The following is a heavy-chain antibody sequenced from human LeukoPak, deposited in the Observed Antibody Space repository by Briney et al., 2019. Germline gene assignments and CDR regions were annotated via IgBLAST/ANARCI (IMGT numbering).Heavy chain of an antibody. Sequence: GGSLRLSCAASGFTFSSYAMHWVRQAPGKGLEWVAVISYDGSNKYYADSVKGRFTISRDNSKNTLYLQMNSLRAEDTAVYYCARTTYYYGSGFDYWGQGTQVTVSS. CDR1: GFTFSSYA. J-gene: IGHJ4*02. V-gene: IGHV3-30*04. CDR3: ARTTYYYGSGFDY. CDR2: ISYDGSNK. D-gene: IGHD3-10*01.